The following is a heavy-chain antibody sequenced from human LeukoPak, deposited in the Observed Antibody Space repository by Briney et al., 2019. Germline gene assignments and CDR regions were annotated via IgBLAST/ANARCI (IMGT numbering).Heavy chain of an antibody. V-gene: IGHV3-23*01. J-gene: IGHJ4*02. CDR2: ISDSGGNT. CDR3: AKDGALVMFPRFYYFDY. CDR1: GFTISSYA. Sequence: GGSLRLSCAASGFTISSYAMSWVRQAPGKGLEWVSRISDSGGNTYYADSVKGRFTISRDNSKNTLYLQMNSLRAEDTAVYYCAKDGALVMFPRFYYFDYWGQGTLVTVSS. D-gene: IGHD2-8*02.